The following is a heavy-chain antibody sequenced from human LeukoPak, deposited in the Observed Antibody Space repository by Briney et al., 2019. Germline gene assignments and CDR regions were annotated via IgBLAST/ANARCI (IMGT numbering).Heavy chain of an antibody. CDR2: ISAYNGNT. CDR3: ARDSTNCSGGSCFLH. V-gene: IGHV1-18*01. CDR1: GYTFTNYG. D-gene: IGHD2-15*01. Sequence: ASVKVSCKASGYTFTNYGISWVRQAPGQGLEWMGWISAYNGNTNHAQKLQGRVTMTTDTSTSTAYMELRSLRSDDTAVYYCARDSTNCSGGSCFLHWGQGTLVTVSS. J-gene: IGHJ4*02.